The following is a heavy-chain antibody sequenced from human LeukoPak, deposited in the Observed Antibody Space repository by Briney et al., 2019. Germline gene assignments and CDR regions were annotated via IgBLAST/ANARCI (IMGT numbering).Heavy chain of an antibody. Sequence: ASVTVSCKVSGYTLTELSMHWVRQAPGKGLEWMGGFDPEDGETIYAQKFQGRVTMTEDTSTDTAYMELSSLRSEDTAVYYCATGPTYYYGSGSSRYMDVWGKGTTVTVSS. CDR1: GYTLTELS. D-gene: IGHD3-10*01. CDR2: FDPEDGET. CDR3: ATGPTYYYGSGSSRYMDV. J-gene: IGHJ6*03. V-gene: IGHV1-24*01.